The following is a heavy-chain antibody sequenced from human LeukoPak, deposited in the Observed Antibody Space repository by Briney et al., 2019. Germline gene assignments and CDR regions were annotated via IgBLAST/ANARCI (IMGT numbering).Heavy chain of an antibody. CDR2: ISSSGSTI. V-gene: IGHV3-48*03. CDR3: AKQYDSSGWYPHFDY. D-gene: IGHD6-19*01. CDR1: GFTFSSYE. Sequence: GGSLRLSCAASGFTFSSYEMNWVRQAPGKGLEWVSYISSSGSTIYYADSVKGRFTISRDNAKNSLYLQMNSLRAEDTAVYYCAKQYDSSGWYPHFDYWGQGTLVTVSS. J-gene: IGHJ4*02.